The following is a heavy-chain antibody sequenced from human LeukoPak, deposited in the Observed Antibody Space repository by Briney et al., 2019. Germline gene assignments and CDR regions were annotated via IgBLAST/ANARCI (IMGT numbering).Heavy chain of an antibody. CDR2: IYPGDSDT. D-gene: IGHD4-17*01. CDR1: GYSFTSYW. V-gene: IGHV5-51*01. J-gene: IGHJ6*03. CDR3: ARAADYGDYVEGHYYYYMDV. Sequence: GESLKISCKGSGYSFTSYWIGWVRQMPGKGLEWMGIIYPGDSDTRYSPSFQGQVTISADKSISTAYLQWSSLKASDTAMYYCARAADYGDYVEGHYYYYMDVWGKGTTVTVSS.